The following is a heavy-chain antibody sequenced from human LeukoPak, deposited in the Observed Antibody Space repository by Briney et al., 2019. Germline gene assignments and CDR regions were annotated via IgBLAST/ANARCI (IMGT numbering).Heavy chain of an antibody. D-gene: IGHD6-19*01. CDR2: IQYDGSKK. CDR1: GFTFSSNG. J-gene: IGHJ4*02. Sequence: GGSLRLSCVASGFTFSSNGMHWVRQAPGKGLEWVTFIQYDGSKKYYADSVKGRFTISRDNSKNTLYLQMNSLRAEDTAVYYCALSSGYSSGWSTRGFDYWGQGTLVTVSS. V-gene: IGHV3-30*02. CDR3: ALSSGYSSGWSTRGFDY.